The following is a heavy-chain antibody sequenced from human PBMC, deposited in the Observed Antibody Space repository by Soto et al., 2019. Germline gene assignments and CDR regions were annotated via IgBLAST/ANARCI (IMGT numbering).Heavy chain of an antibody. Sequence: ASVKVSCKASGYTFTSYGISWVRQAPGQGLGWMGWISAYNGNTNYAQKLQGRVTMTTDTSTSTAYMELRSLRSDDTAVYYCARDSLGLGITGTTRYYYYYGMDVWGQGTTVTVSS. CDR1: GYTFTSYG. CDR2: ISAYNGNT. J-gene: IGHJ6*02. V-gene: IGHV1-18*01. D-gene: IGHD1-7*01. CDR3: ARDSLGLGITGTTRYYYYYGMDV.